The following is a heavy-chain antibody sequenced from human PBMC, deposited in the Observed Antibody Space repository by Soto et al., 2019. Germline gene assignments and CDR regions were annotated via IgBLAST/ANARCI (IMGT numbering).Heavy chain of an antibody. CDR1: GGSFSGYY. J-gene: IGHJ6*02. V-gene: IGHV4-34*01. CDR3: ASNSGYDYYYGMDV. Sequence: LSLTCAVYGGSFSGYYWSWIRQPPGKGLEWIGEINHSGSTYYNPSLKSRVTISVDTSKNQFSLKLSSVTAADTAVYYCASNSGYDYYYGMDVWGQGTTVTVSS. CDR2: INHSGST. D-gene: IGHD5-12*01.